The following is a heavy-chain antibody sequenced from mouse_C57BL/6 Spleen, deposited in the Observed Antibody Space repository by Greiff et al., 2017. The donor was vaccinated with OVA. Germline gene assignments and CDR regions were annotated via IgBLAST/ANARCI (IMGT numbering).Heavy chain of an antibody. Sequence: QLQQSGPELVKPGASVKISCKASGYTFTDYYMNWVKQSHGKSLEWIGDINPNNGGTSYNQKFKGKATLTVDKSSSTAYMELRSLTSEDSAVYYCAGWLLFDYWGQGTTLTVSS. CDR3: AGWLLFDY. CDR2: INPNNGGT. CDR1: GYTFTDYY. V-gene: IGHV1-26*01. D-gene: IGHD2-3*01. J-gene: IGHJ2*01.